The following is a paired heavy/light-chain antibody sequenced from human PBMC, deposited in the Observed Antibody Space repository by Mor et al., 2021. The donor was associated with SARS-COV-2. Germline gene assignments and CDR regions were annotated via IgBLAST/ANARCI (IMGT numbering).Heavy chain of an antibody. D-gene: IGHD5-12*01. CDR3: ARLLYSGYDALFLGY. Sequence: EVLLVQSGAEVKKPGESLRISCEGSGYGFPSYWIIWVRQMPGKGLEWMGTIDPSDSYTKYSPSFQGHVTISVEKSINTAYLQWSSLKASDTAMYFCARLLYSGYDALFLGYWGQGTLVTVSS. J-gene: IGHJ4*02. V-gene: IGHV5-10-1*03. CDR1: GYGFPSYW. CDR2: IDPSDSYT.
Light chain of an antibody. J-gene: IGKJ5*01. CDR1: QSVSSNY. V-gene: IGKV3-20*01. CDR3: QQYGSSLSIT. Sequence: EIVLTQSPGTLSLSPGERATLSCRASQSVSSNYLAWYQQKPGQAPRLLIYGGSSRATGIPDRFSGSESETDFTLTISRLEPEDFAVYYCQQYGSSLSITFGQGTRLEIK. CDR2: GGS.